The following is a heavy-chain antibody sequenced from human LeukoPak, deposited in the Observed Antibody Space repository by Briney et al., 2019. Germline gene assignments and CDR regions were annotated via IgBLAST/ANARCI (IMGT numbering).Heavy chain of an antibody. V-gene: IGHV1-18*04. CDR2: MSASNGHT. D-gene: IGHD2-15*01. CDR1: GYTFTSYG. J-gene: IGHJ6*04. Sequence: GASVNVSCKASGYTFTSYGISWVRQAPGQGLEWMGWMSASNGHTNYAQKLQGRVTMTTDTSTSTAYMELRSLRSDDTAVYYCARDGDRYCSGGSCYYYYYGMDVWGKGTSVTVSS. CDR3: ARDGDRYCSGGSCYYYYYGMDV.